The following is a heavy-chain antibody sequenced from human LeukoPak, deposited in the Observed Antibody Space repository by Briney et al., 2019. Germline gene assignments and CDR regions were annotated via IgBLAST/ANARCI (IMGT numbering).Heavy chain of an antibody. CDR1: GGSVSRGSYY. CDR2: IYYSGRT. CDR3: AREDTAIGIDY. J-gene: IGHJ4*02. Sequence: SEPLSLTCTVSGGSVSRGSYYWSWIRQPPGKGLEWIGYIYYSGRTNYNPSLKSRVTISVDTSKNQFSLKLSSVTAVDTAVYYWAREDTAIGIDYWGQGTLVTVSS. D-gene: IGHD5-18*01. V-gene: IGHV4-61*01.